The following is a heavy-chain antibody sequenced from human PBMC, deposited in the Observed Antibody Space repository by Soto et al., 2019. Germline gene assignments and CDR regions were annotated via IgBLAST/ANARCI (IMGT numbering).Heavy chain of an antibody. CDR2: IYHSGST. J-gene: IGHJ5*02. CDR3: AREKGGYYDSSVNWFDP. V-gene: IGHV4-4*02. D-gene: IGHD3-22*01. Sequence: SETLSLTCAVSGGSISSSNWWSWVRQPPGKGLEWIGEIYHSGSTNYNPSLKSRVTISVDKSKNQFSLKLSSVTAADTAVYYCAREKGGYYDSSVNWFDPWGQGTLVTV. CDR1: GGSISSSNW.